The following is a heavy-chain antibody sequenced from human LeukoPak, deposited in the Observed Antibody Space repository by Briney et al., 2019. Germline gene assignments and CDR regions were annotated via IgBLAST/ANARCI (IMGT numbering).Heavy chain of an antibody. V-gene: IGHV1-2*02. D-gene: IGHD1-26*01. CDR2: INPNSGGT. J-gene: IGHJ4*02. Sequence: GASVKVSCKASGYTFTGYYMHWVRQAPGQGLEWMGWINPNSGGTNYAQKFQGRVTMTRDTSISTAYMELSGLRSDDTAVYYCARDSAIVGALFDYWGQGTLVTVSS. CDR1: GYTFTGYY. CDR3: ARDSAIVGALFDY.